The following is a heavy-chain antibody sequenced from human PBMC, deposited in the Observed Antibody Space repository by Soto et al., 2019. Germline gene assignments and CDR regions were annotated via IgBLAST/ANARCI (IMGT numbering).Heavy chain of an antibody. J-gene: IGHJ4*02. V-gene: IGHV1-69*02. Sequence: QVQLVQSGAEVKKPGSSVKVSCKASGGTFSSYTISWVRQAPGQGLEWMGRIIPILGIANYAQKFQGRVTITADKSTSTAYMELRSLRSEDTAVYYCARGDPSRFGDYLLPYWGQGTLVTVSS. CDR3: ARGDPSRFGDYLLPY. CDR2: IIPILGIA. CDR1: GGTFSSYT. D-gene: IGHD3-10*01.